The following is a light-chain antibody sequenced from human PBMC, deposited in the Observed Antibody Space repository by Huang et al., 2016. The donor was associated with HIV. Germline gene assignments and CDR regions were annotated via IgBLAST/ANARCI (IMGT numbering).Light chain of an antibody. CDR3: QQYNNWLA. Sequence: EIVMTQSPATLSGSPGERATLSCRASQTVNSNLAWYQHKPGQAPRLLVYGASTRATGVPARFSGSGSGTKFTLTISSLQSEDFAVYYCQQYNNWLAFGQGTKVEIK. V-gene: IGKV3-15*01. CDR1: QTVNSN. CDR2: GAS. J-gene: IGKJ1*01.